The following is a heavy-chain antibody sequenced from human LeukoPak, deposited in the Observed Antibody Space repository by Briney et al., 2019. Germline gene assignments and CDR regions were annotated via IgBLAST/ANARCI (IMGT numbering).Heavy chain of an antibody. CDR3: ARDDRVVASRTDAFDI. J-gene: IGHJ3*02. D-gene: IGHD3-22*01. CDR1: GYTFTGYY. CDR2: INPSGGST. V-gene: IGHV1-46*01. Sequence: GASVKVSCKASGYTFTGYYMHWVRQAPGQGLEWMGIINPSGGSTSYAQKFQGRVTMTRDTSTSTVYMELSSLRSEDTAVYYCARDDRVVASRTDAFDIWGQGTMVTVSS.